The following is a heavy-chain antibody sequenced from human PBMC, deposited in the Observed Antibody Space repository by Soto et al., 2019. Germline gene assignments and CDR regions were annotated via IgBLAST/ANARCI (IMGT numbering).Heavy chain of an antibody. CDR2: ISYDGSSK. J-gene: IGHJ4*02. CDR3: ARDKDCSSTSCYNAFDY. CDR1: GFTFSTYA. Sequence: SLRLSCAASGFTFSTYAMHWIRQAPGKGLEWVAVISYDGSSKYYADSVKGRFTISRDNSKNTLDLQVNSLRAEDTAVYYCARDKDCSSTSCYNAFDYWGQGTLVTVSS. D-gene: IGHD2-2*02. V-gene: IGHV3-30-3*01.